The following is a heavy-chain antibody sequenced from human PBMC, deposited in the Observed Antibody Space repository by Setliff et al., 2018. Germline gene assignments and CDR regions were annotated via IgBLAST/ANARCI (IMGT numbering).Heavy chain of an antibody. CDR3: AREGSIGWSQYFHH. D-gene: IGHD6-19*01. J-gene: IGHJ1*01. V-gene: IGHV3-30*03. Sequence: PGGSLRLSCAASGFTLRNSGMHWVRQAPGRGLEWVTFISYGGFKIYYAESVKGRFTISRDISTNTLFLEIDSLRSEGTGLYYCAREGSIGWSQYFHHWGQGTPVTVSS. CDR2: ISYGGFKI. CDR1: GFTLRNSG.